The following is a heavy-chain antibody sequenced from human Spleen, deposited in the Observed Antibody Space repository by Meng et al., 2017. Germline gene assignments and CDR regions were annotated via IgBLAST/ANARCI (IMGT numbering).Heavy chain of an antibody. V-gene: IGHV4-34*01. D-gene: IGHD4-11*01. CDR1: GGSFSGYY. Sequence: QVDIQRWGAGLLKPSETLSLTCAVYGGSFSGYYWSWIRKPPGKGLEWIGEINHSGSTNYNPSLKSRVTISVDTSKNQFSLKLSSVTAADSAVYYCARGPTTMAHDFDYWGQGTLVTVSS. CDR2: INHSGST. J-gene: IGHJ4*02. CDR3: ARGPTTMAHDFDY.